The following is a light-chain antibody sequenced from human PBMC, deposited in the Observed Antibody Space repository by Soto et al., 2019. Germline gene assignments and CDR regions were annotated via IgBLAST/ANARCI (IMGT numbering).Light chain of an antibody. CDR2: EVT. Sequence: QSVLTQPPSASGSPGQSVTISCTGTSSDIGAYNYVSWYQQHPGKAPKLMIYEVTNRPSGVPDRFSGSKSGNTASLTVSGLQAEDEADYYCSSYTGSNNVIFGGGTKLTVL. CDR1: SSDIGAYNY. J-gene: IGLJ2*01. V-gene: IGLV2-8*01. CDR3: SSYTGSNNVI.